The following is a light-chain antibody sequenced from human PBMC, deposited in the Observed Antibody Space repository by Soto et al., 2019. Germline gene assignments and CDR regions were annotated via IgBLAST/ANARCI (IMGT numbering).Light chain of an antibody. Sequence: QSVLTQPPSVSAAPGQKVTISCSGSSSNIGNNYVSWYQQLPGTAPKLLIYDNNKRPSGIPDRFSGSKAGTSATLGITGLQTGGEADYYCGRSDSSLSAGVVFGGGTKLTVL. CDR1: SSNIGNNY. V-gene: IGLV1-51*01. CDR2: DNN. CDR3: GRSDSSLSAGVV. J-gene: IGLJ2*01.